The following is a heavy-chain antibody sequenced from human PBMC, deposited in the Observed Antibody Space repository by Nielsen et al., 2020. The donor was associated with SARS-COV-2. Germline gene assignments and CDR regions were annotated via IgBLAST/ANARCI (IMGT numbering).Heavy chain of an antibody. CDR3: AKDGWSDVSEYFFDF. D-gene: IGHD3-3*01. V-gene: IGHV3-53*01. J-gene: IGHJ4*02. Sequence: GGSLRLSCAASGFTVSSNYMSWVRQAPGKGLEWVSVIYSGGSTYYADSVKGRFTISRHNSKNTLYLQMNSLRAEDTAVYYCAKDGWSDVSEYFFDFWGQGTLVTVSS. CDR2: IYSGGST. CDR1: GFTVSSNY.